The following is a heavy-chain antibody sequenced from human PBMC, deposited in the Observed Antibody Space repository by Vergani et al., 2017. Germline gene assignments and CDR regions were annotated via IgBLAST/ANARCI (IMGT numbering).Heavy chain of an antibody. CDR2: IIWNGGNT. V-gene: IGHV3-43*01. CDR3: AKNKLQRNSYGFDYFDY. J-gene: IGHJ4*02. Sequence: EVHLVESGGVVVQPGGSLRLSCAASGFTFDDYTMHWVRQRPGKGVEWVSFIIWNGGNTYYADSVRGRFIISRDSDKKALFLEMNSLRGEDTAVYFCAKNKLQRNSYGFDYFDYWGQGTLVTVSS. CDR1: GFTFDDYT. D-gene: IGHD5-18*01.